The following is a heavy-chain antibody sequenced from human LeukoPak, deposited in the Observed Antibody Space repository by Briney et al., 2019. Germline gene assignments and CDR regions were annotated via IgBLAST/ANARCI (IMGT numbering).Heavy chain of an antibody. CDR3: AFSSYYLQGNYYYMDV. Sequence: ASVKVSCKASGYTFTGYYMHWVRQAPGQGLGWMGWINPNSGGTNCAQKFQGRVTMTRDTSINTAYMELSSLRFDDTAVYYCAFSSYYLQGNYYYMDVWGKGTTVTVSS. V-gene: IGHV1-2*02. CDR1: GYTFTGYY. CDR2: INPNSGGT. J-gene: IGHJ6*03. D-gene: IGHD1-26*01.